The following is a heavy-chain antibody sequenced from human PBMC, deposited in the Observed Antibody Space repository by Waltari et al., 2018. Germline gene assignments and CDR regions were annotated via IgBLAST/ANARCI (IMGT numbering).Heavy chain of an antibody. CDR3: ARDLVRVRVGVIPLVAPAF. D-gene: IGHD2-8*01. CDR1: GYTFTSYA. J-gene: IGHJ4*02. CDR2: INAGNGNT. Sequence: QVQLVQSGAEVKKPGASVKVSCKASGYTFTSYAMHWVRQAPGQRLEWMGWINAGNGNTKYSQKFQGRVTITRDTAASTAYMELSSMRAEDTAAYYCARDLVRVRVGVIPLVAPAFWGQGTLVTVSS. V-gene: IGHV1-3*01.